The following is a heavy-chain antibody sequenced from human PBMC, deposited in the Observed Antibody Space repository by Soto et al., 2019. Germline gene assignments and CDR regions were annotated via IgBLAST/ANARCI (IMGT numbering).Heavy chain of an antibody. V-gene: IGHV1-58*01. CDR2: IVVGSGNT. CDR3: AADSSSSGYYDAFDI. D-gene: IGHD3-22*01. CDR1: GFTFTSSA. J-gene: IGHJ3*02. Sequence: SVKVSCKASGFTFTSSAVQWVRQARGQRLEWIGWIVVGSGNTNYAQKFQERVTITRDMSTSTAYMELSSLRSEDTAVYYCAADSSSSGYYDAFDIWGQGTMVTVSS.